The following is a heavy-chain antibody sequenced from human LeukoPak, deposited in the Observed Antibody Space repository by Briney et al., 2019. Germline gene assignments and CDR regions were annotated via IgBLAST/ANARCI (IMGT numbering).Heavy chain of an antibody. CDR1: GFTFSSYG. CDR3: AKSRSGSANWALQIFDN. D-gene: IGHD1-1*01. J-gene: IGHJ4*02. V-gene: IGHV3-30*02. CDR2: IRYDGSNK. Sequence: GGSLRLSCAASGFTFSSYGMHWVRQAPGKGLEWVAFIRYDGSNKYYADYVKGRFIISRDNSNNTLFVQMNSLRAEDAAVYYCAKSRSGSANWALQIFDNWGQGALVTVSS.